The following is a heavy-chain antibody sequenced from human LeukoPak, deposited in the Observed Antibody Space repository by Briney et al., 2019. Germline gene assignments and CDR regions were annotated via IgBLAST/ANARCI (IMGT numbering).Heavy chain of an antibody. Sequence: ASVKVSCKASGYTFTSYGISWVRQAPGQGLEWMGWISAYNGNTNYAQKLQGRVTMTTDTSTSTAYMELSSLRSEDTAVYYCAAGPRGLYYYYGMDVWGQGTTVTVSS. CDR3: AAGPRGLYYYYGMDV. V-gene: IGHV1-18*01. CDR1: GYTFTSYG. CDR2: ISAYNGNT. J-gene: IGHJ6*02.